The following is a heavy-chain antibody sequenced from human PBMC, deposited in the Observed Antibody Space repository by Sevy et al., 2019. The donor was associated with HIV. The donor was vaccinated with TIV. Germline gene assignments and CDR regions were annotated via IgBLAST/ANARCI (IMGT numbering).Heavy chain of an antibody. CDR3: ARGRVGPYDYVWGSYNGYYYGMDV. J-gene: IGHJ6*02. Sequence: GGSLRLSCAASGFTFSSYWMHWVRQAPGKGLVWVSRINSDGSSTSYADSVKGRFTISRDNVKNTLYLQMNSLRAEDTAVYYCARGRVGPYDYVWGSYNGYYYGMDVWGQGTTVTVSS. V-gene: IGHV3-74*01. CDR1: GFTFSSYW. CDR2: INSDGSST. D-gene: IGHD3-16*01.